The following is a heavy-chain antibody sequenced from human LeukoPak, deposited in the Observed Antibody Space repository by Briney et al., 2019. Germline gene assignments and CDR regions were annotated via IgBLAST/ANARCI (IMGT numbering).Heavy chain of an antibody. J-gene: IGHJ3*02. CDR2: IWYDGSNK. D-gene: IGHD5-18*01. CDR3: ARDKSEAMASNDAFDI. V-gene: IGHV3-33*01. CDR1: GFTFSSYG. Sequence: GGSLRLSCAASGFTFSSYGMHWVRQAPGKGLEWVAVIWYDGSNKYYADSVKGRFTISRDNSKNTLYLQMNSLRAEDTAVYYCARDKSEAMASNDAFDIWGQGTMVTVSS.